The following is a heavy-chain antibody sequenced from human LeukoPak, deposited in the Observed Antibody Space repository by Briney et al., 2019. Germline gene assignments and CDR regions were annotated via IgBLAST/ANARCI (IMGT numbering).Heavy chain of an antibody. V-gene: IGHV4-59*12. CDR2: IYYSGST. D-gene: IGHD3-3*01. Sequence: SETLSLTCIVSGGFLRSYYWSWIRQPPGKGLEWIGYIYYSGSTNYNPSLKSRVTISVDTSKNQVSLTLTSVTAADTAVYYCATNSNYDFLSNYYYNYMDVWGKGSSVIVSS. J-gene: IGHJ6*03. CDR3: ATNSNYDFLSNYYYNYMDV. CDR1: GGFLRSYY.